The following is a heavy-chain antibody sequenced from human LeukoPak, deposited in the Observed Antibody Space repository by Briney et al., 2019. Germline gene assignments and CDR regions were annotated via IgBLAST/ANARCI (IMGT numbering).Heavy chain of an antibody. D-gene: IGHD3-10*01. CDR3: ARSDSSGSYSNYYYMDV. CDR1: GFTFSSYA. Sequence: GGSLRLSCAASGFTFSSYAMHWVRQAPGKGLERVAVISYDGSNKYYADSVKGRFTISRDNSKNTLYLQMNSLRAEDTAVYYCARSDSSGSYSNYYYMDVWGKGTTVTVSS. CDR2: ISYDGSNK. V-gene: IGHV3-30*04. J-gene: IGHJ6*03.